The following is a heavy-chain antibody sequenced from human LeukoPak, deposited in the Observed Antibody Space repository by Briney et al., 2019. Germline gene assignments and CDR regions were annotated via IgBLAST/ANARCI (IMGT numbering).Heavy chain of an antibody. CDR1: WFPFCNEA. V-gene: IGHV3-23*01. CDR3: AKSRSGSANWALQIFDN. J-gene: IGHJ4*02. CDR2: FSPGGGTT. D-gene: IGHD1-1*01. Sequence: GALRLFLSGPWFPFCNEAISLVPQSPREGLGGGGSFSPGGGTTYYADYVKGRFTISRDNSNNSLFVQMNSLRAEDTAVYFCAKSRSGSANWALQIFDNWGQGTLVTVSS.